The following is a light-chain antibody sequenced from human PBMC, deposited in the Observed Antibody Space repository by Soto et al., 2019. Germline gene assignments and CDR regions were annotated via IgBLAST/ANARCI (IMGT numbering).Light chain of an antibody. CDR3: SSFTSSNTLYV. CDR2: EVS. Sequence: QSALTQPASVSGSPGQSITISCAGTSSDIGGYNYVSWYQQPPGKAPKVIISEVSNRPSGVSNRFSGSKSGNTASLTISGLQAEDEADYYCSSFTSSNTLYVFGTGTKLTVL. J-gene: IGLJ1*01. V-gene: IGLV2-14*01. CDR1: SSDIGGYNY.